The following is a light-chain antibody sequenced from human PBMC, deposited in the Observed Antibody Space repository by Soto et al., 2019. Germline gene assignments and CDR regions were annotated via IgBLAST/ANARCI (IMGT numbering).Light chain of an antibody. CDR3: QQYGSSPT. CDR2: SAS. CDR1: QSVSSSY. V-gene: IGKV3-20*01. Sequence: EIVLTQSPGTLSLSPGERATLSCRASQSVSSSYLAWYQQKPGQAPSLLIYSASSRATGIPDRFSGSGSGTDFTLTISRLEPEDFAVYYCQQYGSSPTFGGGNKVEIK. J-gene: IGKJ4*01.